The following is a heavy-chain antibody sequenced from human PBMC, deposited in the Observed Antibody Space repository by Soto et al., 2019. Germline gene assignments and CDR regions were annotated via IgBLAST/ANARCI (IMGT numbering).Heavy chain of an antibody. D-gene: IGHD5-12*01. CDR1: GYIFTSYW. Sequence: GESLKISCKGSGYIFTSYWIGWVRQMPGKGLEWMGIIYPGDSDTRYSPSFQGQVTISADKSISTAYLQWSSLKASDTAMYYCARQYRGYSGYDYRTCFDYWGQGTLVTVSS. J-gene: IGHJ4*02. CDR3: ARQYRGYSGYDYRTCFDY. CDR2: IYPGDSDT. V-gene: IGHV5-51*01.